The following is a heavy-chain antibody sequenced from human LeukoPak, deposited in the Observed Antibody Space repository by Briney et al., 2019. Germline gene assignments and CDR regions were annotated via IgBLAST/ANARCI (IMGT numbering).Heavy chain of an antibody. CDR3: VRGNDH. CDR2: INSEGSST. J-gene: IGHJ5*02. Sequence: WGSLTLSCAASGFTFSGHWMYWVRQAPGKGLVWVSRINSEGSSTAYAAFVKGRFTISRDNAKNTLFLQMNSLRVEDTAVYHCVRGNDHWGQGTLVTASS. V-gene: IGHV3-74*01. CDR1: GFTFSGHW.